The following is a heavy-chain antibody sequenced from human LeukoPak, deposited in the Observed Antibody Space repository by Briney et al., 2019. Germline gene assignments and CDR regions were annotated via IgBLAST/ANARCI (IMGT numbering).Heavy chain of an antibody. D-gene: IGHD5-18*01. CDR2: INHSGST. CDR1: GGSISSYY. J-gene: IGHJ5*02. V-gene: IGHV4-34*01. Sequence: PSQTLSLTCTVSGGSISSYYWSWIRQPPGKGLEWIGEINHSGSTNYNPSLKSRVTISVDTSKNQFSLKLSSVTAADAAVYYCARGGRGTAMVNRWGQGTLVTVSS. CDR3: ARGGRGTAMVNR.